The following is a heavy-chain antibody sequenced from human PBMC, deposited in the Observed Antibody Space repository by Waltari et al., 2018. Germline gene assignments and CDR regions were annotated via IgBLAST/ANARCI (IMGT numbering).Heavy chain of an antibody. D-gene: IGHD3-9*01. CDR1: GFTFSSYW. J-gene: IGHJ4*02. Sequence: EVQLVESGGGLVQPGGSLRLSCAASGFTFSSYWMHWVRQPPGKGLVWVSRIKSDGTYTSYVDSVKGRFTIYRDNAKNILYLQMNSLTVEDTAMYYCVKDDDKYAIDYWGQGTLVTVSS. CDR2: IKSDGTYT. V-gene: IGHV3-74*01. CDR3: VKDDDKYAIDY.